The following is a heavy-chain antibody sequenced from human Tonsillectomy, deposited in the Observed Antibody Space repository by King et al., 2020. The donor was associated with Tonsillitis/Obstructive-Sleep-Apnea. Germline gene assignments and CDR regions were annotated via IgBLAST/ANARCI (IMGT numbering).Heavy chain of an antibody. CDR1: GFTFDDYA. CDR3: ARDMAPHYYDSSGYQQHAFEI. Sequence: QLVQSGGGLVQPGRSLRLSCAASGFTFDDYAMHWVQQAPGKGLEWVAGISWTSGSIGYADSVKGRFTISRDNAKNSLYLQMNSLRAEDTALYYCARDMAPHYYDSSGYQQHAFEIWGQGTMVTVSS. D-gene: IGHD3-22*01. J-gene: IGHJ3*02. V-gene: IGHV3-9*01. CDR2: ISWTSGSI.